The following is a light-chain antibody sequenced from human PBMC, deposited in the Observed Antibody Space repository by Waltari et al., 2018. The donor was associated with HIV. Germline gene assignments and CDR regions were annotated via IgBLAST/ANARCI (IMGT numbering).Light chain of an antibody. CDR1: SSDVGGYNY. CDR3: SSYTSSSTYV. CDR2: EVS. V-gene: IGLV2-14*01. J-gene: IGLJ1*01. Sequence: QSALTQPASVSGSPGQSVTISCTGTSSDVGGYNYVTCYQPHPGKAPKLMIYEVSNRPSGVSNRFSGSKSGNTASLTISGLQAEDEADYYCSSYTSSSTYVFGTGTKVTVL.